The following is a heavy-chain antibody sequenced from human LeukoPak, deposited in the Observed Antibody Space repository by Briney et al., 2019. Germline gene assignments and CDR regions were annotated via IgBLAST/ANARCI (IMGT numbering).Heavy chain of an antibody. V-gene: IGHV3-21*01. D-gene: IGHD2-15*01. CDR2: ISSSSSYI. CDR3: ARGGGSWGYFDY. Sequence: GGSLRLSCAASGFTFSSYSMNWVRQAPGKGLEWVSSISSSSSYIYYADSVKGRFTISRDNAKNSLYLQMNSLRAEDTAVYYCARGGGSWGYFDYWGQGTLVTVSS. CDR1: GFTFSSYS. J-gene: IGHJ4*02.